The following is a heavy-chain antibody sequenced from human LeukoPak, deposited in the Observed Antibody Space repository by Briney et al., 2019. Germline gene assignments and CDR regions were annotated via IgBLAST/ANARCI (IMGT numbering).Heavy chain of an antibody. CDR2: IYYSGST. CDR1: GGSISSSSYY. Sequence: SETLSLTCTVSGGSISSSSYYWGWIRQPPGKGLEWIGSIYYSGSTYYNPSLKSRVTISVDTSKNQFSLKLSSVTAADTAVYYCARQAPIQLWSLAWFDPWGQGTLVTVSS. J-gene: IGHJ5*02. D-gene: IGHD5-18*01. V-gene: IGHV4-39*01. CDR3: ARQAPIQLWSLAWFDP.